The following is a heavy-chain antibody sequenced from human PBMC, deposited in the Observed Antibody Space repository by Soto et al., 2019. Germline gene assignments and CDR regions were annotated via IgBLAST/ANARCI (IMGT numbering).Heavy chain of an antibody. J-gene: IGHJ4*02. V-gene: IGHV4-39*01. D-gene: IGHD5-18*01. CDR1: GGSISSSSYY. CDR2: IYYSGST. CDR3: ARQQVDTAMQFDY. Sequence: SETLSLTCTVSGGSISSSSYYWGWIRQPPGKGLEWIGSIYYSGSTYYNPSLKSRVTISVDTSKNQFSLKLSSVTAADTAVYYCARQQVDTAMQFDYWGQGTPVTVSS.